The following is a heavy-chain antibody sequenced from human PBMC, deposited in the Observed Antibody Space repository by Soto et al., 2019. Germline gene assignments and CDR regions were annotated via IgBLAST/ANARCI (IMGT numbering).Heavy chain of an antibody. V-gene: IGHV3-33*01. CDR2: IWYDGSNK. D-gene: IGHD6-19*01. Sequence: GGSLRLSCAASGFTFSSYGMHWVRQAPGKGLEWVAVIWYDGSNKYYADSVKGRFTISRDNSKNTLYLQMNSLRAEDTAVYYCARESSIAVAESYYYYGMDVWGQGTTVTVSS. CDR1: GFTFSSYG. CDR3: ARESSIAVAESYYYYGMDV. J-gene: IGHJ6*02.